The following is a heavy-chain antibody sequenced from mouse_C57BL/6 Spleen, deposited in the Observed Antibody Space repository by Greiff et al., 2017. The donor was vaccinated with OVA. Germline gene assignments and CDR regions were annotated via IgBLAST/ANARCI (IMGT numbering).Heavy chain of an antibody. CDR3: ARSYYGSSYNGAYFDY. D-gene: IGHD1-1*01. CDR2: IDPSDSYT. CDR1: GYTFTSYW. J-gene: IGHJ2*01. Sequence: VQLKQPGAELVKPGASVKLSCKASGYTFTSYWMQWVKQRPGQGLEWIGEIDPSDSYTNYNQKFKGKATLTVDTSSSTAYMQLSSLTSEDSAVYYCARSYYGSSYNGAYFDYWGQGTTLTVSS. V-gene: IGHV1-50*01.